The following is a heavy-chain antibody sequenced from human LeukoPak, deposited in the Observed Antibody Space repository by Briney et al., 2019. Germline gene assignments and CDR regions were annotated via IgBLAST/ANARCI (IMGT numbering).Heavy chain of an antibody. CDR2: IHQHGNEK. Sequence: GGSLRLSCTASGFTFSNYWMSWVRQAPGKGLEWVASIHQHGNEKYFVDSVRGRFTISRDNAKNSLYLQMSSLRAEDTAVYYCATLNGPLFEYWGQGTLVTASS. CDR1: GFTFSNYW. V-gene: IGHV3-7*01. CDR3: ATLNGPLFEY. D-gene: IGHD2-8*01. J-gene: IGHJ4*02.